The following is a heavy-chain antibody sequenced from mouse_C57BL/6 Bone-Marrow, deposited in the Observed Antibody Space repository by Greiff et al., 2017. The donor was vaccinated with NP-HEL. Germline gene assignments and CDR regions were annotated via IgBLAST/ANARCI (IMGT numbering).Heavy chain of an antibody. CDR3: ARCSFYVDY. CDR2: INPSSGYT. Sequence: VQGVESGAELARPGASVKMSCKASGYTFTSYTMHWVKQRPGQGLEWIGYINPSSGYTKYNQKFKDKATLTADKSSSTAYMQLSSLTSEDSAVYYCARCSFYVDYWGQGTTLTVSS. J-gene: IGHJ2*01. CDR1: GYTFTSYT. V-gene: IGHV1-4*01. D-gene: IGHD1-1*01.